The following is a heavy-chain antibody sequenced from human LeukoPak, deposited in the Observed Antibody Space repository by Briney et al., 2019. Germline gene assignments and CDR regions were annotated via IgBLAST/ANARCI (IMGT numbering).Heavy chain of an antibody. D-gene: IGHD3-10*01. Sequence: PSETLSLTCTVSAGSISSSSHYWDWIRQPPGKGLEWIGEIYHSGSTNYNPSLKSRVTISVDKSKNQFSLKLSSVTAADTAVYYCARAKGRGSIDYWGQGTLVTVSS. CDR2: IYHSGST. V-gene: IGHV4-61*05. CDR3: ARAKGRGSIDY. CDR1: AGSISSSSHY. J-gene: IGHJ4*02.